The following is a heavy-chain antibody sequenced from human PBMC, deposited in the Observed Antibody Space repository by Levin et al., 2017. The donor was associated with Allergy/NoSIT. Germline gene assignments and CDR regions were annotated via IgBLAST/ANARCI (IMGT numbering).Heavy chain of an antibody. CDR2: ISYDGSLK. D-gene: IGHD3-10*01. Sequence: GGSLRLSCAASGFTFRNHGMQWVRQAPGKGLEWVAVISYDGSLKYYADSVRGRFTVSRDNSKDTLYLQMNSLRAEDTAVYYCAKEYGGAGSSYMAYFDSWGQGSLVTVSS. V-gene: IGHV3-30*18. CDR1: GFTFRNHG. CDR3: AKEYGGAGSSYMAYFDS. J-gene: IGHJ4*02.